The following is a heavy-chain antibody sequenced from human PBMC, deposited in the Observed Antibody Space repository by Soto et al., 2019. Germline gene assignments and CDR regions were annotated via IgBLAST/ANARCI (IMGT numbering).Heavy chain of an antibody. Sequence: QVQLVESGGGVVQPGQSLRLSCAASGFTFTTYAMHWVRQAPGKGLEWVAVLSFDGDTTYYADSVKGRFTISRDTSKNTVCLQMSDLRPEDTATYYGARDAVENYHSSGYEGDWGQGTQVTVSS. D-gene: IGHD3-22*01. CDR1: GFTFTTYA. J-gene: IGHJ4*02. V-gene: IGHV3-30-3*01. CDR3: ARDAVENYHSSGYEGD. CDR2: LSFDGDTT.